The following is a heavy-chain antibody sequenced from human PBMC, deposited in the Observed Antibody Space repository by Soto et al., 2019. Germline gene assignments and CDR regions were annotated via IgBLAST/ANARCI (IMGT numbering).Heavy chain of an antibody. V-gene: IGHV1-8*01. D-gene: IGHD4-17*01. CDR1: GYTFSDYD. CDR3: ARALRNHFLSDF. Sequence: QVQLVQSGAEVKQPGASVKVSCKTSGYTFSDYDITWVRQATGQGLEWMGWMNPDSANTGYAQKFQGRVTMTRDTSIDTAYMELNSLTSEDTAVYYCARALRNHFLSDFWGQGTQVTVSS. CDR2: MNPDSANT. J-gene: IGHJ4*02.